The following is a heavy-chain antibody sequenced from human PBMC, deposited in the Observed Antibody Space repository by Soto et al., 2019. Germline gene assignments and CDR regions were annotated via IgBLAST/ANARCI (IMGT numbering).Heavy chain of an antibody. Sequence: QVQLVQSGAEVKKPGASVKVSCKASGYTFTSYAMHWVRQAPGQRLEWMGWINAGNGNTKYSQKFQGRVPITRDTSASTAYMELSSLRSEDTAVYYCARDPNTAMAYGDFDYWGQGTLVTVSS. D-gene: IGHD5-18*01. CDR2: INAGNGNT. CDR1: GYTFTSYA. J-gene: IGHJ4*02. V-gene: IGHV1-3*01. CDR3: ARDPNTAMAYGDFDY.